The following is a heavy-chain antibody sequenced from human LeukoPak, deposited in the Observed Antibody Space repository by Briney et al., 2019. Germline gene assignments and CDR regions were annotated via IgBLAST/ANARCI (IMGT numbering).Heavy chain of an antibody. CDR1: GGSISSYY. CDR2: ISDIGSI. Sequence: SETLSLTCTVSGGSISSYYGSWIRQPPGKGLEWIAYISDIGSINYNPSLKSRVTISLDTSKNQFSLKLRSVTAADTAVYYCAGHHTRNTVDFWGQGTLVNVSS. CDR3: AGHHTRNTVDF. D-gene: IGHD2/OR15-2a*01. J-gene: IGHJ4*02. V-gene: IGHV4-59*08.